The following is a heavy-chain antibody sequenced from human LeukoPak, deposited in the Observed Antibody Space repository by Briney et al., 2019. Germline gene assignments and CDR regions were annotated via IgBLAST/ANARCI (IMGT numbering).Heavy chain of an antibody. Sequence: GGSLRLSCAASGFTFSDYNMSWVRQAPGKGLEWVSYITNGGSTIHHADSVKGRFTISRDNAKKTLYLQMNSLRAEDTAVYYCTRSIGLTGGGVDVWGQGTTVTVSS. J-gene: IGHJ6*02. CDR1: GFTFSDYN. V-gene: IGHV3-11*01. CDR2: ITNGGSTI. D-gene: IGHD3-9*01. CDR3: TRSIGLTGGGVDV.